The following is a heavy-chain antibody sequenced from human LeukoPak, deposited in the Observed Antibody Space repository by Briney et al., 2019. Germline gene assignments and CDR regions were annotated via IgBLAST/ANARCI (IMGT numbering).Heavy chain of an antibody. J-gene: IGHJ3*02. Sequence: SETLSLTCTVSGGSISSYYWSWIRQPPGKGLEWIGYIYYSGSTNYNPSLKSRVTISVDTSKNQFSLKLSSVTAADTAVYYCARDPSSGYPHGKDDDAFDIWGQGTMVTVSS. CDR1: GGSISSYY. V-gene: IGHV4-59*01. CDR3: ARDPSSGYPHGKDDDAFDI. CDR2: IYYSGST. D-gene: IGHD3-22*01.